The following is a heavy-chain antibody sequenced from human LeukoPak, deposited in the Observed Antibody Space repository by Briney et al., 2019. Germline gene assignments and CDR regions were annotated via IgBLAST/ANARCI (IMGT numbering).Heavy chain of an antibody. CDR3: ARVAGLSYYDSSGYLDY. J-gene: IGHJ4*02. V-gene: IGHV1-69*04. D-gene: IGHD3-22*01. CDR1: GGTFSSYA. CDR2: IIPILGIA. Sequence: VASVKVSCKASGGTFSSYAISWVRQAPGQGLKWMGRIIPILGIANYAQKFQGRVTITADKSTSTAYMELSSLRSEDTAVYYCARVAGLSYYDSSGYLDYWGQGTLVTVSS.